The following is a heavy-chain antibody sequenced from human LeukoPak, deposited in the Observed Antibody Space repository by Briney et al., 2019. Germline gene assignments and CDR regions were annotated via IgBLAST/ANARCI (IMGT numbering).Heavy chain of an antibody. CDR2: ISSDGTTT. V-gene: IGHV3-74*01. D-gene: IGHD2-15*01. CDR3: VKDGGKSFSTAYDY. J-gene: IGHJ4*02. CDR1: GFTFSNYW. Sequence: PGGSLRLSCAASGFTFSNYWMHWVRQAPGKGLVWVSVISSDGTTTAYADSVKGRFTISRDNAKNTLYLQINSLRAEDTAIYYCVKDGGKSFSTAYDYWGQGTLVTVSS.